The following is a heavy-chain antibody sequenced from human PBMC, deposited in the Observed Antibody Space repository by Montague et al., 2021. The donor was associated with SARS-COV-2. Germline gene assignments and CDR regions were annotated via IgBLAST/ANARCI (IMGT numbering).Heavy chain of an antibody. CDR1: GGSISSYY. J-gene: IGHJ6*02. CDR3: ARAIGSMHSSGWYYYYYGMDV. Sequence: SETLSLTCTVSGGSISSYYWSWIRQPPGKGLEWIGYIYYSGSTNYNPSLKSRVTISVDTSKNQFPLKLSSVTAADTAVYYCARAIGSMHSSGWYYYYYGMDVWGQGTTVTVSS. V-gene: IGHV4-59*01. CDR2: IYYSGST. D-gene: IGHD6-19*01.